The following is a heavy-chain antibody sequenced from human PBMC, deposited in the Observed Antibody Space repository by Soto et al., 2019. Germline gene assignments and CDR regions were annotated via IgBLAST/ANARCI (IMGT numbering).Heavy chain of an antibody. CDR1: GGSISSYY. CDR2: IYNSGSTNYNP. Sequence: SETLSLTCTVSGGSISSYYWSWIRQPPGKGLEWIGYIYNSGSTNYNPNYNPTLKSRVTISVDTSKNQFSLKLSSVTAADTAVYYCARGSLGNWFDPWGQGTLVTVSS. CDR3: ARGSLGNWFDP. V-gene: IGHV4-59*01. J-gene: IGHJ5*02.